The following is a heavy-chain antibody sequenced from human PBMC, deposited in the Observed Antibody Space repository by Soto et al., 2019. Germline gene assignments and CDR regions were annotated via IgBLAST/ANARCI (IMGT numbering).Heavy chain of an antibody. D-gene: IGHD6-6*01. J-gene: IGHJ6*02. CDR2: IYPGDSDT. V-gene: IGHV5-51*01. Sequence: PGESLKISCKGSGYSFTSYWIGWVRQMPGKGLEWMGIIYPGDSDTRYSPSFQGQVTISADKPISTAYLQWSSLKASDTAMYYCARQVARPGKYYYYGMDVWGQGTTVTVCS. CDR1: GYSFTSYW. CDR3: ARQVARPGKYYYYGMDV.